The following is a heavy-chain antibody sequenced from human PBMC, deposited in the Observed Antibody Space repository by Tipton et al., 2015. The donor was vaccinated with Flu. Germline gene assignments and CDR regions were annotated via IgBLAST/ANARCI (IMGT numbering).Heavy chain of an antibody. CDR1: GFTFSSYA. J-gene: IGHJ4*02. V-gene: IGHV3-23*01. Sequence: SLRLSCAASGFTFSSYAMGWVRQAPGKGLEWVSTISGSGDTTYYADSVKGRFTISRDNSKNTLYLQMNNLRADDTAVYYCARDQVPSYSGSYFPMGFDYWGQGTLVTVSS. D-gene: IGHD1-26*01. CDR2: ISGSGDTT. CDR3: ARDQVPSYSGSYFPMGFDY.